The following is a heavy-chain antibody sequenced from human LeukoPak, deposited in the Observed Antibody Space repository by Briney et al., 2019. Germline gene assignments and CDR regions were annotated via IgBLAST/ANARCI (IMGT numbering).Heavy chain of an antibody. CDR3: AKVSSGWSLDY. CDR2: LSGSDRTT. D-gene: IGHD6-19*01. CDR1: GFTFSSYA. V-gene: IGHV3-23*01. Sequence: GGSLRLSCATSGFTFSSYAMSWLRQGPGKGLEWVSSLSGSDRTTYYADFVKGRFTISRDNSKNTLYLQMSSLRGEDTAVYYCAKVSSGWSLDYWGQGTLVTVSS. J-gene: IGHJ4*02.